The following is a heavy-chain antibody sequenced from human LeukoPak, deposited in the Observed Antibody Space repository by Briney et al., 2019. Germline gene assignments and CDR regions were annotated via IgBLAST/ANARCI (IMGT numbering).Heavy chain of an antibody. CDR2: INHSGST. V-gene: IGHV4-34*01. D-gene: IGHD5-12*01. CDR3: ARGYSGYDSPYSSGWYYYYYYRDV. J-gene: IGHJ6*03. Sequence: SETLSLTCAVYGGSFSGYYWSWIRQPPGKGLEWIGEINHSGSTNYNPSLKSRVTISVDTSKNQFSLKLSSVTAADTAVYYCARGYSGYDSPYSSGWYYYYYYRDVWGKGTTGTVSS. CDR1: GGSFSGYY.